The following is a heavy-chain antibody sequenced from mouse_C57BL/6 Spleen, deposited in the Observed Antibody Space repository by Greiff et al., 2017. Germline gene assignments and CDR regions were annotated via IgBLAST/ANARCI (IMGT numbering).Heavy chain of an antibody. D-gene: IGHD3-3*01. J-gene: IGHJ2*01. CDR3: AREGPDLGLFDY. CDR1: GYTFTDYY. CDR2: IYPGSGNT. V-gene: IGHV1-76*01. Sequence: QVQLQQSGAELVRPGASVKLSCKASGYTFTDYYINWVKQRPGQGLEWIARIYPGSGNTYYNEKFKGKATLTAEKSSSTAYMQLSSLTSEDAAVYFCAREGPDLGLFDYWGQGTTLTVSS.